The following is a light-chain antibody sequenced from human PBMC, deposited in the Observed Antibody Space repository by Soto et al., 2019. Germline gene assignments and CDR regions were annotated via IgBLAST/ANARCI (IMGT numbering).Light chain of an antibody. CDR1: SSDVGAYDF. V-gene: IGLV2-14*03. Sequence: QSVLTQPASVSGSPGQSITISCTGTSSDVGAYDFVSWYQQHPDKAPKLMIYEVSNRPSGVSDRFSGSKSVNTATLTISGLQAEDEADYYCSSYKSSSTRVFGTGTKVTLL. CDR2: EVS. J-gene: IGLJ1*01. CDR3: SSYKSSSTRV.